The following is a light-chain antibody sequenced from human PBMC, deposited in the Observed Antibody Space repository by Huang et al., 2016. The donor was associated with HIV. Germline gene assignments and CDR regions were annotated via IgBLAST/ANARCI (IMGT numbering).Light chain of an antibody. V-gene: IGKV3-15*01. J-gene: IGKJ1*01. Sequence: EIVMTQSPATLSVSPGERATLSCRASQSVSSNLAWYQQEPGQAPRLLMYSASTRATGIPARFSGSASGTEFTLTISSLQSEDFAVYYCQQYNNWPWAFGQGTKVEIK. CDR2: SAS. CDR1: QSVSSN. CDR3: QQYNNWPWA.